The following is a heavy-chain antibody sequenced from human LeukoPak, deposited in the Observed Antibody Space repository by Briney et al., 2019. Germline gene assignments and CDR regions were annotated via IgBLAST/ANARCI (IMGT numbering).Heavy chain of an antibody. V-gene: IGHV4-39*01. J-gene: IGHJ6*03. Sequence: SETLSLTCTVSGGSISSGVYYWGWIRQPPGKGLEGIGSIYYCGPTYYNPSLKSRVTLSVDTSKNQFTLRLSSVTAADTAVYYCATHRLIPARTSYDIDVWGKGTTITVSS. CDR2: IYYCGPT. CDR1: GGSISSGVYY. D-gene: IGHD6-6*01. CDR3: ATHRLIPARTSYDIDV.